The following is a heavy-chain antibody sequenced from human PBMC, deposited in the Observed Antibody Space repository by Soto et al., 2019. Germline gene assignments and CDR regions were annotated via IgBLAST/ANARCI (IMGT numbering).Heavy chain of an antibody. CDR2: ISYDGSNK. V-gene: IGHV3-30-3*01. CDR1: GFTFSSYA. Sequence: QVQLVESGGGVVQPGRSLRLSCAAAGFTFSSYAMHWVRQSSGKGLEWVAVISYDGSNKYYADSVKGRFTISRDNSKNTLYLQMNSLRAEDTAVYYCARDHSEGNYAHNGYYYYYYGMDVWGQGTTVTVSS. D-gene: IGHD1-7*01. J-gene: IGHJ6*02. CDR3: ARDHSEGNYAHNGYYYYYYGMDV.